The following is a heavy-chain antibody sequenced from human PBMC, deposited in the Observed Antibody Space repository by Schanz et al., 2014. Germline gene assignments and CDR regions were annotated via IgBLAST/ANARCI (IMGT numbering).Heavy chain of an antibody. D-gene: IGHD1-1*01. J-gene: IGHJ2*01. CDR2: VFPNGIT. CDR3: ARDTTWRLDL. V-gene: IGHV4-61*02. CDR1: GGSIRSGTYY. Sequence: QVQLQESGPGLVKPSQTLSLTCTVSGGSIRSGTYYWSWIRQPAGKALEWVGRVFPNGITNYNPSRKRRVTNPLDTTKNQFSLPLTSLTAADTAVYYCARDTTWRLDLWGRGTLVTVSS.